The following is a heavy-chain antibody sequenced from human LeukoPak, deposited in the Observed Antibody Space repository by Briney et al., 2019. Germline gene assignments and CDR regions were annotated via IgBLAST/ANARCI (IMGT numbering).Heavy chain of an antibody. Sequence: PGGSLRLSCAASGFTLSDFYMSWIRQAPGKGLEWISYISNTGSAVYNADSVKGRFTISRDNSKNTLYLQMNSLRAEDTALYYCAKETYSSSWYYFDYWGQGTLVTVSS. V-gene: IGHV3-11*01. D-gene: IGHD6-13*01. J-gene: IGHJ4*02. CDR2: ISNTGSAV. CDR1: GFTLSDFY. CDR3: AKETYSSSWYYFDY.